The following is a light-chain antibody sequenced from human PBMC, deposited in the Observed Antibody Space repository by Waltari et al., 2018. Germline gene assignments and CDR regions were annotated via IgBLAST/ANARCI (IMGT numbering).Light chain of an antibody. V-gene: IGLV1-44*01. Sequence: QSVLTQPPSASGTPGQRVPISCSGSSSNIGNNPVDWYQQFPGTAPKLLLYSNNQRPSGVPDRFSGSRSATSASLAISGLQSEDEADYYCASWDDSLNGFWVFGGGTKLTVL. J-gene: IGLJ3*02. CDR3: ASWDDSLNGFWV. CDR2: SNN. CDR1: SSNIGNNP.